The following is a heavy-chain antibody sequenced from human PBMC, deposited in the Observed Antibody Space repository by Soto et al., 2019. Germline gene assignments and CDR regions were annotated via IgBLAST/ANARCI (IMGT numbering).Heavy chain of an antibody. CDR3: ARGPSGDKVHY. CDR2: IYSSGNT. V-gene: IGHV4-59*08. J-gene: IGHJ4*02. D-gene: IGHD7-27*01. Sequence: SETLSLTCTVSGGSISGYYWSWIRQPPGKGLEWIAYIYSSGNTNYNPSLNSRVTISIDTSKNHFSLTLSSVTAADTAVYYCARGPSGDKVHYWGQGALVTVSS. CDR1: GGSISGYY.